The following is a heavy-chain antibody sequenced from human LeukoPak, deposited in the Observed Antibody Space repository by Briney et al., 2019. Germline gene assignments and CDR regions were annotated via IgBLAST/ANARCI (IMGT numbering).Heavy chain of an antibody. CDR2: VKSDGSNP. CDR3: ARDIVSGSGSLDY. J-gene: IGHJ4*02. D-gene: IGHD3-10*01. Sequence: GGSLRLSCAGSRSSFSNYWMHWVRQAPGKGLVWVSRVKSDGSNPSYADSVKGRFTISRDNAENMLYLQMNTLGAEDTAVYYCARDIVSGSGSLDYWGQGTLVTVSS. CDR1: RSSFSNYW. V-gene: IGHV3-74*01.